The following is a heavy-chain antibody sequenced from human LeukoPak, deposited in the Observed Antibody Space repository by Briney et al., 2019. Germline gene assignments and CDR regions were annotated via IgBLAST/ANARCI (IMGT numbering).Heavy chain of an antibody. D-gene: IGHD6-19*01. Sequence: GGSLRLSCTASGFTFGDYGMSGVRRAPGKGREGVSSISSSSSYIYYADSVKGRFTISRDNSKNTLYLQMNSLRAEDTAVYYCAKDPGSSGWYSLDYWGQGTLVTVSS. CDR3: AKDPGSSGWYSLDY. CDR1: GFTFGDYG. V-gene: IGHV3-21*01. CDR2: ISSSSSYI. J-gene: IGHJ4*02.